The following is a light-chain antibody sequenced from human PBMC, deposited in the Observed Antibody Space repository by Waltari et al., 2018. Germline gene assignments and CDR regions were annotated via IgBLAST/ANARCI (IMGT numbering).Light chain of an antibody. J-gene: IGLJ2*01. V-gene: IGLV8-61*01. CDR2: KVS. CDR3: SLYMGSCTEV. Sequence: WYRQNQPRAPRTFLYKVSNRSPWVPDRFSGSFLGNKVALTITGAQADDECHYYYSLYMGSCTEVFGGGTKLTVL.